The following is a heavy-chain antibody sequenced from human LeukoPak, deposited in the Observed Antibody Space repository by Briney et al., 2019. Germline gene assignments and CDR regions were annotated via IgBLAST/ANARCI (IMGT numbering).Heavy chain of an antibody. CDR3: ARALRGAFDP. CDR2: ITFSSSII. J-gene: IGHJ5*02. CDR1: GFTFSSYS. D-gene: IGHD3-10*01. Sequence: PGGSLRLSCAASGFTFSSYSMNWVRQAPGKGLEWVSYITFSSSIIYYADSVKGRFTISRDNAKKSLYLQMNSLRAEDTAVYYCARALRGAFDPWGQGTLVTVSS. V-gene: IGHV3-48*01.